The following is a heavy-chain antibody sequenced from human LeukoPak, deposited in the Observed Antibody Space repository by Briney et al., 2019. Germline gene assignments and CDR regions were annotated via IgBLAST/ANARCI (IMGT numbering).Heavy chain of an antibody. Sequence: ASVKVSCKASGYTFTSYYMHWVRQAPGQGLEWMGIINPSGGSTSYAQKFQGRVTMTRDTSTSTVYMELSSLRSEDTAVYYYAAISYSSGTDYWGQGTLVTVSS. CDR2: INPSGGST. CDR3: AAISYSSGTDY. V-gene: IGHV1-46*01. CDR1: GYTFTSYY. J-gene: IGHJ4*02. D-gene: IGHD6-19*01.